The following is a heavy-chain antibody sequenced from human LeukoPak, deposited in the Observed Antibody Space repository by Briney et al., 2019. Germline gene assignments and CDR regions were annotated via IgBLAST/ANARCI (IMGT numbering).Heavy chain of an antibody. V-gene: IGHV4-38-2*02. CDR1: GFSISSRYY. CDR3: ASRTDDTEHNYYYYYMGV. D-gene: IGHD5-18*01. CDR2: IYHGGST. Sequence: PSETLSLTCTVSGFSISSRYYWGWIRQPPGKGLEWIGSIYHGGSTFYNPSLRSRVSISMDTSKNQFSLKLSSVTAADTAVYYCASRTDDTEHNYYYYYMGVWGQGTLVTVSS. J-gene: IGHJ6*03.